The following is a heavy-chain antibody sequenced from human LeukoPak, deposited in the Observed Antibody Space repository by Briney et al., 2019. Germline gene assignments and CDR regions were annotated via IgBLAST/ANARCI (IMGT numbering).Heavy chain of an antibody. D-gene: IGHD3-3*01. J-gene: IGHJ4*02. CDR1: GFTFSSYG. CDR2: IRYDGSNK. Sequence: PGGSPRLSWAASGFTFSSYGMHWVRQAPGKGLEWVAFIRYDGSNKYYADSVKGRFTNSRDNAKNSLYLQMNSLRAEDTAVYYCARDPPIIPHWGQGTLVTVSS. CDR3: ARDPPIIPH. V-gene: IGHV3-30*02.